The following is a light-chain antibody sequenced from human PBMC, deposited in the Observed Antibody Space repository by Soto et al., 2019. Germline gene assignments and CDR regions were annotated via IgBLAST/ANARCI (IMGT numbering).Light chain of an antibody. CDR1: QSVRSY. CDR3: QQYNKWPQT. V-gene: IGKV3-15*01. Sequence: FVLTQSPVTLSLSPWERATLSCRASQSVRSYLAWYQQRTGQAPRXXIYGASTRATGVPARFSGSGSGTDFTLTISSLQSEDLAVYHCQQYNKWPQTFGQGTKVDIK. J-gene: IGKJ1*01. CDR2: GAS.